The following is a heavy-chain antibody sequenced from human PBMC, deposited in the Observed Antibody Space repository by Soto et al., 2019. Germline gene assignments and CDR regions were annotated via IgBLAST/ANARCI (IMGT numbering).Heavy chain of an antibody. J-gene: IGHJ4*02. D-gene: IGHD3-10*01. CDR2: INTGNGDT. CDR3: AREDYYNIIKWFDF. CDR1: GYTFSNYA. Sequence: QVQLVQSGAEVKKPGASVKVSCKASGYTFSNYAMHWVRQAPGQRLEWLGWINTGNGDTKYSQKFQGRVTITRDTSASTVYMELSSLRSEDTAVYYCAREDYYNIIKWFDFWGQGTLVTVSS. V-gene: IGHV1-3*04.